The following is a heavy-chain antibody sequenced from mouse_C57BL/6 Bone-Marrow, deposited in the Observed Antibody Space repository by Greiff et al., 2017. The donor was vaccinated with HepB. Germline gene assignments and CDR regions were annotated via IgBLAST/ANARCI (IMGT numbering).Heavy chain of an antibody. CDR1: GFSFNTYA. CDR3: VRPTDGYYDWFAY. J-gene: IGHJ3*01. D-gene: IGHD2-3*01. Sequence: EVQLVESGGGLVQPKGSLKLSCAASGFSFNTYAMNWVRQAPGKGLEWVARIRSKSNNYATYYADSVKDRFTISRDDSESMLYLQMNNLKTEDTAMYYCVRPTDGYYDWFAYWGQGTLVTVSA. V-gene: IGHV10-1*01. CDR2: IRSKSNNYAT.